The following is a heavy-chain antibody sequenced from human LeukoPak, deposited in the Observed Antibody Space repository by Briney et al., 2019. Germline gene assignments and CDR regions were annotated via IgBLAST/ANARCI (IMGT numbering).Heavy chain of an antibody. D-gene: IGHD2-2*01. J-gene: IGHJ4*02. V-gene: IGHV3-66*02. Sequence: GGSLRLSCAASGFTFSSYSMNWVRQAPGKGLEWVSVIYSGGSTYHADSVKGRFTISRDNSKSTLYLQMNSLRAGDTAVYYCATDFPCSSTSCYWGYWGQGTLVTVSS. CDR1: GFTFSSYS. CDR3: ATDFPCSSTSCYWGY. CDR2: IYSGGST.